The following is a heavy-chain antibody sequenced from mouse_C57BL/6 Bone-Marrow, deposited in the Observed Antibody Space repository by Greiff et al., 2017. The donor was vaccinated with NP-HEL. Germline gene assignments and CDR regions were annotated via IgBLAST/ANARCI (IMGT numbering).Heavy chain of an antibody. V-gene: IGHV1-55*01. J-gene: IGHJ2*01. Sequence: QVQLQQPGAELVKPGASVKMSCKASGYTFTSYWITWVKQRPGQGLEWIGDIYPGSGSTNYNEKFKSKATLTVDTASSTAYMQLSSLTSEDSAVYYCARSIYYYGSSSYYFDYWGQGTTLTVSS. D-gene: IGHD1-1*01. CDR3: ARSIYYYGSSSYYFDY. CDR2: IYPGSGST. CDR1: GYTFTSYW.